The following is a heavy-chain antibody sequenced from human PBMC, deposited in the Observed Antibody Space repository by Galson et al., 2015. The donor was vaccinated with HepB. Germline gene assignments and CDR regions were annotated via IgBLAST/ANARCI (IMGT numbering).Heavy chain of an antibody. Sequence: SLRLSCAASGFTFSSYAMHWVRQAPGKGLGWVAVISYDGSNKYYADSVKGRFTISRDNSKNTLYLQMNSLRAEDTAVYYCAREGGSYPYFDYWGQGTLVTVSS. CDR1: GFTFSSYA. CDR3: AREGGSYPYFDY. V-gene: IGHV3-30-3*01. CDR2: ISYDGSNK. J-gene: IGHJ4*02. D-gene: IGHD1-26*01.